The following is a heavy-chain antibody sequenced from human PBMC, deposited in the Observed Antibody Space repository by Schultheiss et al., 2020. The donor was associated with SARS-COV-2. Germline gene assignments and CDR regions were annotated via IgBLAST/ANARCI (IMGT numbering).Heavy chain of an antibody. CDR3: ATKESGHSHGFGC. J-gene: IGHJ4*02. CDR2: ISGSGGST. D-gene: IGHD5-18*01. V-gene: IGHV3-23*01. CDR1: GFTFSSYS. Sequence: GGSLRLSCAASGFTFSSYSMNWVRQAPGKGLEWVSAISGSGGSTYYADSVKGRFAISRDNSRNTLFLQMNNLRVEDTAIYYCATKESGHSHGFGCWGQGTLVTVSS.